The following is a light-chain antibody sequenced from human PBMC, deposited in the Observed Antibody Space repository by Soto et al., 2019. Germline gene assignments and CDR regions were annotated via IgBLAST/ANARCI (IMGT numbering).Light chain of an antibody. CDR3: SSYASSSTLYV. V-gene: IGLV2-14*01. CDR2: EVN. J-gene: IGLJ1*01. Sequence: QAVRTQPASVSGSPRQSITISCTGASSDVGGYTYVSWYQQHPGKAPKLMIYEVNNRPSGVSHRFSGSKSGNTAALTISGLQAEDEADYYCSSYASSSTLYVFGTGTKVTVL. CDR1: SSDVGGYTY.